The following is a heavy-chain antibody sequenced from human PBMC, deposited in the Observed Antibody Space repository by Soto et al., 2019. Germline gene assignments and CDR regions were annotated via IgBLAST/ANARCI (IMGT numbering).Heavy chain of an antibody. CDR2: IYYSGST. Sequence: PSETLSLTCTVSGASINSGDYYWSWIRQPPGKGLEWIGHIYYSGSTYYNPSLKSRAGISVDSSKSQVSLKLTSVTAADTAVYFCAKKAEKHFDWMFYADSWGQGTLVTVSS. D-gene: IGHD3-9*01. J-gene: IGHJ4*02. V-gene: IGHV4-30-4*01. CDR3: AKKAEKHFDWMFYADS. CDR1: GASINSGDYY.